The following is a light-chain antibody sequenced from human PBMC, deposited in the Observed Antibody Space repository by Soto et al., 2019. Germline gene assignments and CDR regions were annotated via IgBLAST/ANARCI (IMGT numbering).Light chain of an antibody. CDR2: AAS. Sequence: DIQMTQSPSSVSASVGDRVTITCRASQGISGWLAWSQQKPGKAPKLLIYAASRLQSGVPSRFRGGGSGTDFTLTISSLQPEDFATYYCQQANSFPLTFGGGTKVEIK. CDR1: QGISGW. V-gene: IGKV1-12*01. J-gene: IGKJ4*01. CDR3: QQANSFPLT.